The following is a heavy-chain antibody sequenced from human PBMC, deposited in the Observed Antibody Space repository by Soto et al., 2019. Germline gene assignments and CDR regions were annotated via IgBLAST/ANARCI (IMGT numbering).Heavy chain of an antibody. V-gene: IGHV3-73*01. CDR1: VYTFTGHY. Sequence: SCKASVYTFTGHYMHWFRQASGKGLEWVGGIRSKANSYATAYAASVKGRFTISRADSKQTAYLQINSLKTEYTVVYYCTRIESPSTASYYSGQATMVTVFS. J-gene: IGHJ4*02. CDR2: IRSKANSYAT. CDR3: TRIESPSTASYY. D-gene: IGHD2-21*02.